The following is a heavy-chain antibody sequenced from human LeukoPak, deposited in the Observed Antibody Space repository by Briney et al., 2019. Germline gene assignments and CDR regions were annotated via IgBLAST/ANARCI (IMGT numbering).Heavy chain of an antibody. Sequence: GGSLRLSCAASGFTLSRYEMIWVRQAPGKGLEWISYLSNNDNSIRYAESVKGRFTISRDNAENSLYLQMNSLRVEDTAVYFCARQNYYDRTAYYYFDSWGQGTLVAVSS. CDR3: ARQNYYDRTAYYYFDS. J-gene: IGHJ4*02. D-gene: IGHD3-22*01. CDR2: LSNNDNSI. CDR1: GFTLSRYE. V-gene: IGHV3-48*03.